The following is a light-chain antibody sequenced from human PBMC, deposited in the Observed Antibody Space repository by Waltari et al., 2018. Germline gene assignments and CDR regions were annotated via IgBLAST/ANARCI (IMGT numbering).Light chain of an antibody. CDR3: LLYMGSGIWV. J-gene: IGLJ3*02. Sequence: QTVVTQEPSLSVSPGGIVTFTCSLSSGSLSRTSYASWYQQSPGQTPRTLVYKANIRSSGVPDRFSGSVLGNKAVLIITGAQAEDESTYYCLLYMGSGIWVFGGGTKLTVL. CDR2: KAN. V-gene: IGLV8-61*01. CDR1: SGSLSRTSY.